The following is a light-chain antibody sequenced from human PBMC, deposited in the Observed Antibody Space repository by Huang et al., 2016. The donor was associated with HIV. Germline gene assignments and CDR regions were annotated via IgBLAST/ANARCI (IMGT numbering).Light chain of an antibody. CDR3: HQYNNWRLS. CDR1: RSVSTN. J-gene: IGKJ4*01. Sequence: EIVMTQSPATLSVSPGQRVTLSCRANRSVSTNLAWYQQRHGQDPRLLIYRSSTRAPGIPARFSGSGSGTDFSLTISSRQSEDFALYYWHQYNNWRLSFGGGTRV. CDR2: RSS. V-gene: IGKV3-15*01.